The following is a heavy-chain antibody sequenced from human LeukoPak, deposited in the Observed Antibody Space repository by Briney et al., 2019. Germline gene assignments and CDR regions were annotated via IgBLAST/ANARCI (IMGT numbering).Heavy chain of an antibody. J-gene: IGHJ5*02. V-gene: IGHV1-69*05. Sequence: SVKVSCKASGGTFSSYAISWVRQAPGQGLEWMGGIIPIFGTANYAQKFQGRVTITTDESTSTAYMELSSLRSGDTAVYYCARAHRHFGELLDWFDPWGQGTLVTVSS. CDR2: IIPIFGTA. CDR3: ARAHRHFGELLDWFDP. CDR1: GGTFSSYA. D-gene: IGHD3-10*01.